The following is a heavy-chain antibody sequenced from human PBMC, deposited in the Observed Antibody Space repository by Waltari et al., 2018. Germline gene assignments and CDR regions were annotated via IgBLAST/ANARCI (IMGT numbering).Heavy chain of an antibody. CDR1: GASISSYY. V-gene: IGHV4-59*01. D-gene: IGHD1-1*01. CDR3: ARVTTRRYFDL. Sequence: QVQLQESGPGLVKPSETLSLTCTVSGASISSYYWSWIRQPPGKGLEWIGYIYYSGSTNYNPSLKSRVTISVDTSKNQFSLKLSSVTAADTAVYYCARVTTRRYFDLWGRGTLVTVSS. J-gene: IGHJ2*01. CDR2: IYYSGST.